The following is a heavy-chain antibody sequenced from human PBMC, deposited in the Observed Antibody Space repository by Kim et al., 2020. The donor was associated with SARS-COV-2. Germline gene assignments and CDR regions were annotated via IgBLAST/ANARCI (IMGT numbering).Heavy chain of an antibody. J-gene: IGHJ3*02. Sequence: GGSLRLSCAASGFTFSDHYMDWVRQAPGKGLEWVGRTRNKANSYTTENAASVKGRFTISRDDSKNSLYLQMNSLKTEDTAVYYCARGGGFYCSSTSCSGAFDIWGQGTMVTVSS. CDR1: GFTFSDHY. D-gene: IGHD2-2*01. CDR3: ARGGGFYCSSTSCSGAFDI. V-gene: IGHV3-72*01. CDR2: TRNKANSYTT.